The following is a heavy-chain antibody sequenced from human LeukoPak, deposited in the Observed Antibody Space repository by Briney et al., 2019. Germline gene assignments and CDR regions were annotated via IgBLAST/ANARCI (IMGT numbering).Heavy chain of an antibody. J-gene: IGHJ5*02. V-gene: IGHV1-18*01. CDR1: GYMFTSYG. Sequence: GASVKVSCKTSGYMFTSYGITWVRQAPGQGLEWMGWISTYNGNTNYAQNLQGRVTMTRNTSISTAYMELSSLRSEDTAVYYCARGHVDSSRNWFDPWGQGTLVTVSS. D-gene: IGHD6-13*01. CDR2: ISTYNGNT. CDR3: ARGHVDSSRNWFDP.